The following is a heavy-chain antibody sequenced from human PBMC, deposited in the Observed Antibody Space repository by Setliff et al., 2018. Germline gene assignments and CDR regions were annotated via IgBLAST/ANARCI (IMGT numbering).Heavy chain of an antibody. D-gene: IGHD1-7*01. CDR2: IYTSGST. J-gene: IGHJ4*02. Sequence: PSETLSLTCTVSGGSISSGSYYWSWIRQPAGKGLEWIGRIYTSGSTNYNPSLRSRVTISVDTSKNQFSLKLSSVTAADTAVYYCARSLSTTLDYWGQGTLVTVS. V-gene: IGHV4-61*02. CDR1: GGSISSGSYY. CDR3: ARSLSTTLDY.